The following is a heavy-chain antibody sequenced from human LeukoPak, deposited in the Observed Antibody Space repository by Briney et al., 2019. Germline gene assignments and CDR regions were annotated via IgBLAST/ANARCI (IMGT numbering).Heavy chain of an antibody. CDR1: GYSFTSYW. CDR3: ARPGPYAGFGVVIDAFDI. V-gene: IGHV5-51*01. D-gene: IGHD3-3*01. Sequence: GESLKISCEASGYSFTSYWIAWVRQMPGKGLEWMGIIYPGDSDTRYSPSFQGQVTISADKSISTAYLQWSSLKASDTAMYYCARPGPYAGFGVVIDAFDIWGQGTMVTVSS. J-gene: IGHJ3*02. CDR2: IYPGDSDT.